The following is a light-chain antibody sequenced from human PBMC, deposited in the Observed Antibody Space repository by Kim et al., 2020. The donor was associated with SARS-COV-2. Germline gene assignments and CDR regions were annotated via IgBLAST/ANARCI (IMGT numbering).Light chain of an antibody. J-gene: IGKJ2*03. CDR3: METLQTPG. Sequence: DIVMTQSPLSLPVTPGEPASISCRSSQSLLHSNGYNYLDWYLQKPGQSPQLLIYLGSNRASGVPDRFSGSGSGTVFTLKISRVEAEDVGVYYCMETLQTPGFGQGTKLEI. V-gene: IGKV2-28*01. CDR2: LGS. CDR1: QSLLHSNGYNY.